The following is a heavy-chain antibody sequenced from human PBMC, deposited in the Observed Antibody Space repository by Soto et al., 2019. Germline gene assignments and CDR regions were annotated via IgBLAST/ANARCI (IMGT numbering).Heavy chain of an antibody. CDR1: GGSFSGYC. J-gene: IGHJ6*03. V-gene: IGHV4-34*01. Sequence: SETLSLTCAVYGGSFSGYCWSWIRQPPGKGLEWIGEINHSGSTNYNPSLKSRVTISVDTSKNQFSLKLSSVTAADTAVYYCARGSTPNAHYYYMDVWGKGTTVTVSS. CDR2: INHSGST. CDR3: ARGSTPNAHYYYMDV.